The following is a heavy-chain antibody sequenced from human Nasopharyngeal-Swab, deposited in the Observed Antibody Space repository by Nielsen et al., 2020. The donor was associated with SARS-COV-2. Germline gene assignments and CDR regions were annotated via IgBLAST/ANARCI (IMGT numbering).Heavy chain of an antibody. CDR3: ARVLITIFGVFDL. V-gene: IGHV3-33*01. J-gene: IGHJ2*01. CDR1: GFTFSSYG. CDR2: IWYDGSNK. D-gene: IGHD3-3*01. Sequence: GESLKISCAASGFTFSSYGMHWVRQAPGKGLEWVAVIWYDGSNKYYADSVKGRFTISRDNSKNTLYLQMNSLRAEGTAVYYCARVLITIFGVFDLWGRGTLVTVSS.